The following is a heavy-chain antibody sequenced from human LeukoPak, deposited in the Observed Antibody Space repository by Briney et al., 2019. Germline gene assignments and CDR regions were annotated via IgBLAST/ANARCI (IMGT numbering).Heavy chain of an antibody. CDR3: AGGAATSSFDY. Sequence: SETLSLTYTVSGGSISSYYWSWIRQPPGMGLEWIGYIYYSGSTNYNPSLKSRVTISVDTSKNQFSLKLSSVTAADTAVYYCAGGAATSSFDYWGQGTLVTVSS. V-gene: IGHV4-59*08. CDR2: IYYSGST. CDR1: GGSISSYY. D-gene: IGHD2-15*01. J-gene: IGHJ4*02.